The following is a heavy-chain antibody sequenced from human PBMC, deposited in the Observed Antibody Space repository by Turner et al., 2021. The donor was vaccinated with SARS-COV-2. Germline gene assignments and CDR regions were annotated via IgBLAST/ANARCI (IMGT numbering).Heavy chain of an antibody. CDR2: IINILGIA. J-gene: IGHJ4*02. D-gene: IGHD3-22*01. CDR1: GGTFSSYA. Sequence: QVQLVQSGAEVKKPGSSVNVSCKASGGTFSSYAISWVRQAPGQGLEWMGGIINILGIANYAQKLQGRVTITADKSTSTAYMELRRMRAEDTAVYYCAREVTRESSGYYYHTDGFDYWGQGNLVNVYS. CDR3: AREVTRESSGYYYHTDGFDY. V-gene: IGHV1-69*10.